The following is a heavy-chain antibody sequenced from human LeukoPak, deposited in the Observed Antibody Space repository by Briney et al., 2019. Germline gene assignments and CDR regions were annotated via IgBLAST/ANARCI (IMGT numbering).Heavy chain of an antibody. D-gene: IGHD1-26*01. CDR2: IYSGGST. Sequence: GGSLRLSCAASGFTVSSNYMSWVRQAPGKGLEWVSVIYSGGSTYYADSVKGRFTISRDNSKNTLYLQMNSLRAEDTAVYYCATWWELLMGFDYWGQGTLVTVSS. CDR1: GFTVSSNY. J-gene: IGHJ4*02. CDR3: ATWWELLMGFDY. V-gene: IGHV3-53*01.